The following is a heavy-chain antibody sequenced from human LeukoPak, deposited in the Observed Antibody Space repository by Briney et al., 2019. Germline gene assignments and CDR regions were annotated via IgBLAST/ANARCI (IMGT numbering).Heavy chain of an antibody. CDR2: IIPILGIA. CDR3: ARGSDSSGPGFDP. J-gene: IGHJ5*02. CDR1: GGTFISYT. V-gene: IGHV1-69*02. Sequence: SVKVSCKASGGTFISYTISWVRQAPGQGLEWMGRIIPILGIANYAQKFQGRVTITADKSTSTAYMELSSLRSEDTAVYYCARGSDSSGPGFDPWGQGTLVTVSS. D-gene: IGHD3-22*01.